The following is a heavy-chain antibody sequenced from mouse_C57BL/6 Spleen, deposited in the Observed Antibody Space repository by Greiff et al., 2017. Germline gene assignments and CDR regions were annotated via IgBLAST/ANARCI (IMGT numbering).Heavy chain of an antibody. J-gene: IGHJ3*01. V-gene: IGHV5-16*01. Sequence: EVKVVPSEGGLARPGSSMKLSCTASGFTFSDYYITWVRQVPEKGLEWVANINYDGSSTYYLDSLKSRFIISRDNAKNILYLQMSSLKSEDTATYYCARDAYGFAYWGQGTLVTVSA. CDR2: INYDGSST. CDR1: GFTFSDYY. D-gene: IGHD1-1*01. CDR3: ARDAYGFAY.